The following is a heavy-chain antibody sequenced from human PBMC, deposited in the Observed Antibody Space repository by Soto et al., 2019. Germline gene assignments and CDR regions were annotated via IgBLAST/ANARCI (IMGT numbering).Heavy chain of an antibody. V-gene: IGHV3-33*01. CDR1: GFTFSSYG. CDR2: IWYDGSNK. D-gene: IGHD1-26*01. J-gene: IGHJ1*01. CDR3: ARDQGAYAEYFQH. Sequence: QVQLVESGGGVVQPGRSLRLSCAASGFTFSSYGMHWVRQAPGKGLEWVALIWYDGSNKYYADSVKGRFTIPRDNSKNTLYLQMNSLRAEDTAVYYCARDQGAYAEYFQHWGQGTLVTVSS.